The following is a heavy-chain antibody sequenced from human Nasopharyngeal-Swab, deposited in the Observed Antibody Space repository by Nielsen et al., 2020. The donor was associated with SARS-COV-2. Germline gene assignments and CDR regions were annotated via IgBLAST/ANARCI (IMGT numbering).Heavy chain of an antibody. CDR1: GFTFSSNY. D-gene: IGHD6-13*01. Sequence: GGALRLSCAASGFTFSSNYMSWVRQAPGKGLEWVSVIYSGGSTYYADSVKCRFTISRDNSKNKLYLQMNSLRAEDTAVYYCARDLTAAGVYQYYGMDVWGQGTTVTVSS. V-gene: IGHV3-53*01. CDR2: IYSGGST. CDR3: ARDLTAAGVYQYYGMDV. J-gene: IGHJ6*02.